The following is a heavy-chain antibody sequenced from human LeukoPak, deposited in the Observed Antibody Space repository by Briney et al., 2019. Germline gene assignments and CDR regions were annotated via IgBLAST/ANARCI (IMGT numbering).Heavy chain of an antibody. V-gene: IGHV4-38-2*02. CDR1: GYSISSGYY. D-gene: IGHD4-17*01. J-gene: IGHJ4*02. CDR3: ARMAPYGDYLHDY. CDR2: IYHSGST. Sequence: SETLSLTCTVSGYSISSGYYWGWIRQPPGKGLEWIGSIYHSGSTYYNPSLKSRVTISVDTSKNQFSLKLNSVTAAGTAVYYCARMAPYGDYLHDYWGQGTLVTVSS.